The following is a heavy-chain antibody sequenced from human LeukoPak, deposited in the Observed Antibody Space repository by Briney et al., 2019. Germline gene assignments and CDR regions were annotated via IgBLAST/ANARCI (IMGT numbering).Heavy chain of an antibody. CDR2: ILGGGGNI. CDR3: AKDPNGDFIGTFDV. D-gene: IGHD4-17*01. V-gene: IGHV3-23*01. Sequence: GGSLRLSCATSKFNFETYGMSWVRQAPGKGLEWASSILGGGGNIQYADSVQGRFTISRDNSKNTLYLQMNNLRAEDTAIYYCAKDPNGDFIGTFDVWGQGTMVTVSS. J-gene: IGHJ3*01. CDR1: KFNFETYG.